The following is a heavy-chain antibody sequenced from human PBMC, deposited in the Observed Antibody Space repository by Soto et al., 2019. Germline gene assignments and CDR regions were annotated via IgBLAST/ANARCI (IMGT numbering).Heavy chain of an antibody. J-gene: IGHJ6*03. V-gene: IGHV3-23*01. CDR1: GFTFSSYA. D-gene: IGHD3-3*01. CDR2: ISGSGGST. CDR3: AKVADFWSGYFPYYYYYMDV. Sequence: PGGSLRLSCAASGFTFSSYAMSWVRQAPGKGLEWVSAISGSGGSTYYADSVKGRFTISRDNSKNTLYLQMNSLRAEDTAVYYCAKVADFWSGYFPYYYYYMDVWGKGTTVTVSS.